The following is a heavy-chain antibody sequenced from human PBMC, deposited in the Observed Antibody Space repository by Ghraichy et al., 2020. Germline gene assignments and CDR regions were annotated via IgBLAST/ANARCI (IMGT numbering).Heavy chain of an antibody. CDR2: LYWDDDK. CDR1: GFSLSTSGVG. D-gene: IGHD2-15*01. CDR3: AHRPGYCSGGSCLLEGAYNWFDP. J-gene: IGHJ5*02. V-gene: IGHV2-5*02. Sequence: SGPTLVKPTQTLTLTCTFSGFSLSTSGVGVGWIRQPPGKALEWLALLYWDDDKRYSPSLKSRLTITRDTSKNQVVLTMTNMDPVDTATYYCAHRPGYCSGGSCLLEGAYNWFDPWGQGTLVTVSS.